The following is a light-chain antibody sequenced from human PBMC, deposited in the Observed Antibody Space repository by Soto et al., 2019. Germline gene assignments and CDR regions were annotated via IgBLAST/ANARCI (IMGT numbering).Light chain of an antibody. CDR3: CSYAGSSTFV. Sequence: QSALTQPASVSGSPGQSITISCTGTSSDVGSYNLASWYQQHPGKAPKIVIYEGTERPSGVSDRFSGSKSGNTASLTISGLQPEDEADYYCCSYAGSSTFVFGIGTKLTVL. J-gene: IGLJ1*01. V-gene: IGLV2-23*01. CDR1: SSDVGSYNL. CDR2: EGT.